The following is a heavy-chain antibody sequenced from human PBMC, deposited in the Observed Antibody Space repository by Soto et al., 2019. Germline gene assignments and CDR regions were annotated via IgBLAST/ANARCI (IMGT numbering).Heavy chain of an antibody. V-gene: IGHV3-48*01. CDR2: ISSSSSTI. Sequence: GGSLRLSCAASGFTFSSYSMNWVRQAPGKGLEWVSYISSSSSTIYYADSVKGRFTISRDNAKNSLYLQMNSLRAEDTAVYYCARNTGKMSGYGKGSAFDIWGQGKMVTVSS. CDR1: GFTFSSYS. CDR3: ARNTGKMSGYGKGSAFDI. J-gene: IGHJ3*02. D-gene: IGHD5-12*01.